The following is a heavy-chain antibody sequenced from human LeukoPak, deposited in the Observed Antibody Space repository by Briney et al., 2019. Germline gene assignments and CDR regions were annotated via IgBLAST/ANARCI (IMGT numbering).Heavy chain of an antibody. Sequence: PSETLSLTCTVSGDSINSYYWSWVRQPAGKGLEWIGLIYPSGSTSYNPSLMSRVTMSVDTSKNQFSLNLSSLTAADTAVYYCARSSFPKAAFHLWGQGTMVTVSS. J-gene: IGHJ3*01. CDR3: ARSSFPKAAFHL. V-gene: IGHV4-4*07. CDR1: GDSINSYY. CDR2: IYPSGST. D-gene: IGHD2/OR15-2a*01.